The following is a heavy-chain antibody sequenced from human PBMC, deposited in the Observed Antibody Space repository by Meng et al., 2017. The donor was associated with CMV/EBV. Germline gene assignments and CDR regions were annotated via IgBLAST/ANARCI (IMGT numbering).Heavy chain of an antibody. D-gene: IGHD5-24*01. CDR1: GFTSSSYS. CDR3: AKQITITNYYYYYAMDV. Sequence: GGSLRLSCAASGFTSSSYSMNWVRQAPGKGLEWVSSISSSSSYIYYADSVKGRFTISRDNAKNSLYLQMNSLRAEDTAVYYCAKQITITNYYYYYAMDVWGQGTTVTVSS. V-gene: IGHV3-21*01. J-gene: IGHJ6*02. CDR2: ISSSSSYI.